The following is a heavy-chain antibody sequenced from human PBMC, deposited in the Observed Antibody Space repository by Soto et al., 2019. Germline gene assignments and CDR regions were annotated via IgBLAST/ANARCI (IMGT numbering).Heavy chain of an antibody. CDR2: IYHSGST. CDR3: ARDSTSTKRYLYYYGMDV. V-gene: IGHV4-38-2*01. Sequence: SETLSLTCAVSGYSISSGYYWGWIRQPPGKGLEWIGSIYHSGSTYYNPSLKSRVTISVDTSKNQFSLKLSSVTAADTAVYYCARDSTSTKRYLYYYGMDVWGQGTTVTVYS. D-gene: IGHD2-2*01. J-gene: IGHJ6*02. CDR1: GYSISSGYY.